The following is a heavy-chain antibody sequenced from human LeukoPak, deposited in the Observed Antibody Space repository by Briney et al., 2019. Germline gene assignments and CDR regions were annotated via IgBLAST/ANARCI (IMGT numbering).Heavy chain of an antibody. CDR3: ARMVVTDPEYQLVDV. J-gene: IGHJ6*02. V-gene: IGHV1-69*13. D-gene: IGHD2-2*01. CDR1: GGTFSSYA. Sequence: ASVRVSCKASGGTFSSYAISWVRQAPGQGLEWMGGIIPIFGTANYAQKFQGRVTITADESTSTAYMELSSLRSEDTAVYYCARMVVTDPEYQLVDVWGQGTTVTVSS. CDR2: IIPIFGTA.